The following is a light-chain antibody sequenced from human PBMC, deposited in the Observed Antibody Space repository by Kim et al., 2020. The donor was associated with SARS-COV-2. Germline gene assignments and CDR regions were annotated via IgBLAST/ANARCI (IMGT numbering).Light chain of an antibody. V-gene: IGLV3-21*04. CDR2: YDS. J-gene: IGLJ1*01. CDR3: QVWDSSSDHDI. Sequence: APRKTATINCGGTSTGGKNVGWYQQKPGQAPILVNYYDSSRPAGIPERFSGSNSGNTATLTISRVEAGDEADYYCQVWDSSSDHDIFGSGTKVTVL. CDR1: STGGKN.